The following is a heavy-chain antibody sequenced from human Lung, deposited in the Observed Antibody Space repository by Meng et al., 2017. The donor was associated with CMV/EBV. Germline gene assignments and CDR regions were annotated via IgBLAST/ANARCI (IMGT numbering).Heavy chain of an antibody. V-gene: IGHV4-4*02. CDR3: ANFHTPGKQWLVRDY. CDR2: IYLSGST. D-gene: IGHD6-19*01. J-gene: IGHJ4*02. Sequence: GRVQGSGSGVVQPSGVLYRTLAVSGASSSSSKCWSWRRQPPGTGLEWIGDIYLSGSTNYNPSLKSRVTISVDKSKNQFSLKLSSVTAEDTAVYYCANFHTPGKQWLVRDYWGQGTLVTVSS. CDR1: GASSSSSKC.